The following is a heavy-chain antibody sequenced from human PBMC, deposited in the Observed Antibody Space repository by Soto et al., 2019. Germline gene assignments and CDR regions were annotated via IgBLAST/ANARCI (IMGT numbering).Heavy chain of an antibody. CDR3: ARGRGIGGLYYFDY. V-gene: IGHV4-34*01. CDR1: GGSFSGYY. Sequence: SETLSLTCAVYGGSFSGYYWSWIRQPPGKGLEWIGEINHSGSTNYNPSLKSRVTISVDTSKNQFSLKLSSVTAADTAVYYCARGRGIGGLYYFDYWGQGTLVTVSS. CDR2: INHSGST. D-gene: IGHD3-16*01. J-gene: IGHJ4*02.